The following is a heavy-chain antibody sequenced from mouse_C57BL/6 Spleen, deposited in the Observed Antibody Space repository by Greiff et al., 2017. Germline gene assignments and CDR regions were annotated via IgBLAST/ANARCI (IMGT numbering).Heavy chain of an antibody. CDR3: ARDGYYWFAY. CDR2: INPNNGGT. J-gene: IGHJ3*01. CDR1: GYTFTDYY. V-gene: IGHV1-26*01. D-gene: IGHD2-3*01. Sequence: VQLQQSGPELVKPGASVKISCKASGYTFTDYYMNWVKQSHGKSLEWIGDINPNNGGTSYNQKFKGKATLTVDKSSRTAYMELRSLTSEESAVYYCARDGYYWFAYWGQGTLVTVSA.